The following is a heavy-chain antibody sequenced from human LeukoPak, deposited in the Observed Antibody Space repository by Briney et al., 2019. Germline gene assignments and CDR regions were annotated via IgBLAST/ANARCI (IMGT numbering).Heavy chain of an antibody. D-gene: IGHD2-2*01. Sequence: SSVKVSCKGSGCTFTSYDSNWVRQAPGQGLEWMGWVNPNSGGTNYVQKFRGRVAMTRDTSISTAYMELSRLRSDDTAVYYCAREGAYQRVGYMDVWGKGTTVSVSS. J-gene: IGHJ6*03. CDR1: GCTFTSYD. V-gene: IGHV1-2*02. CDR3: AREGAYQRVGYMDV. CDR2: VNPNSGGT.